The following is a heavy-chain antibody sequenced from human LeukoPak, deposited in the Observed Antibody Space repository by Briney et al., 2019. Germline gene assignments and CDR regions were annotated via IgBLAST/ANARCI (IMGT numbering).Heavy chain of an antibody. D-gene: IGHD2/OR15-2a*01. Sequence: GGSLRLSCAASGFTFSSYWMSWVRQAPGKGLEWVAKIKQDGSGKYYVDSVKGRSTISRDNAKNTLYLQMNSLRVDDTAVYYCVRDKNFKIDYWGQGTLVTVSS. CDR2: IKQDGSGK. V-gene: IGHV3-7*01. J-gene: IGHJ4*02. CDR3: VRDKNFKIDY. CDR1: GFTFSSYW.